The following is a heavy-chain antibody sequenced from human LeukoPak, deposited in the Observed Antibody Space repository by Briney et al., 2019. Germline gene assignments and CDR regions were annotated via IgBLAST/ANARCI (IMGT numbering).Heavy chain of an antibody. J-gene: IGHJ4*02. Sequence: PGGSLRLSCAASGFTFSSYGMPWVRQAPGKGLEWVAFIRYDGSNKYYADSVKGRFTISRDNSKNTLYLQMNSLRDEDTAVYYCAKMQLKAGESDYWGQGTLVSVSS. D-gene: IGHD3-10*01. CDR1: GFTFSSYG. CDR2: IRYDGSNK. V-gene: IGHV3-30*02. CDR3: AKMQLKAGESDY.